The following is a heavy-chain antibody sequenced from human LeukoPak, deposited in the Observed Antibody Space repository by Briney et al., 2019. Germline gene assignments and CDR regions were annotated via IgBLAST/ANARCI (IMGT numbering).Heavy chain of an antibody. Sequence: PSETLSLTCTVSGGSISSYYWSWIRQPPGKGLEWIAYIYYSGSTNYNPPLKSRVTISVDTSKNQFSLKLSSVTAADTAVYYCARLHSSGWRYYGMDVWGQGTTVTVSS. CDR2: IYYSGST. J-gene: IGHJ6*02. CDR3: ARLHSSGWRYYGMDV. V-gene: IGHV4-59*08. CDR1: GGSISSYY. D-gene: IGHD6-19*01.